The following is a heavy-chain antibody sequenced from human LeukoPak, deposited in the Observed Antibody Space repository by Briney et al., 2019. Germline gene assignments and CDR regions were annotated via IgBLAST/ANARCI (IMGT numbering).Heavy chain of an antibody. J-gene: IGHJ3*02. D-gene: IGHD2-21*02. CDR3: ANDGPYCGGDCYFGDAFDI. V-gene: IGHV3-53*01. Sequence: GGSLRLSCAASGFTVSNTYMSWVRQAPGKGLEWVSVIYTGGSTYYEESVKGRFTISRDNSKNTLYHQMNSLRGEDAAVYYCANDGPYCGGDCYFGDAFDIWGQGTMVTVSS. CDR1: GFTVSNTY. CDR2: IYTGGST.